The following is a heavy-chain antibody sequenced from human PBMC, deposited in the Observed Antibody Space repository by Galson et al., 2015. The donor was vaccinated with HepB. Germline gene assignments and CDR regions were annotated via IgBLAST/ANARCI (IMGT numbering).Heavy chain of an antibody. CDR1: GGTFSSYT. J-gene: IGHJ4*02. CDR2: IIPILGIA. D-gene: IGHD3-22*01. Sequence: SVKVSCKASGGTFSSYTISWVRQAPGQGLEWMGRIIPILGIANYAQKFQGRVTITAGKSTSTAYMELSSLRSEDTAVYYCARALPWKDYYDSSGYSPRSYWGQGTLVTVSS. V-gene: IGHV1-69*02. CDR3: ARALPWKDYYDSSGYSPRSY.